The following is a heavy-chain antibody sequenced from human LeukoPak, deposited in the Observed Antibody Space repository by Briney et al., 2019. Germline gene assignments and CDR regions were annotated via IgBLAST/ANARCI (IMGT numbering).Heavy chain of an antibody. CDR1: GFTFSDFG. V-gene: IGHV3-30*02. Sequence: GGSLRLSCVASGFTFSDFGIHWVRQVPGEGLEWVTFIRNDGSDKYYTDSVRGRFTISRDNSERAVYLQMNSLRVGDTALYYCVKHGLRGGTYVVDYWGQGALVIVSS. CDR3: VKHGLRGGTYVVDY. J-gene: IGHJ4*02. D-gene: IGHD1-26*01. CDR2: IRNDGSDK.